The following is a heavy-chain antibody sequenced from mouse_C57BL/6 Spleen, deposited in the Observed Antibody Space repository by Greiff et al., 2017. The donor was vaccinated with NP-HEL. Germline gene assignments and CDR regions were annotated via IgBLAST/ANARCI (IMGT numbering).Heavy chain of an antibody. Sequence: QVQLQQPGAELVKPGASVKLSCKASGYTFTSYWMQWVKQRPGQGLEWIGEIDPSDSYTNYNQKFKGKATLTVDTSSSTAYMQLSSLTSEDSAVYYCASSPTVVDYWYFDVWGTGTTVTVSS. CDR2: IDPSDSYT. CDR3: ASSPTVVDYWYFDV. V-gene: IGHV1-50*01. J-gene: IGHJ1*03. D-gene: IGHD1-1*01. CDR1: GYTFTSYW.